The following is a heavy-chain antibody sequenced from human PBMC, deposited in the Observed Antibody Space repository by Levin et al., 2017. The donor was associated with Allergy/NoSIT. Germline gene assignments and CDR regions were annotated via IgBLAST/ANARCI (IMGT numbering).Heavy chain of an antibody. CDR3: ASHFSMIRGYDNYGMDV. Sequence: GESLKISCAASGFIFNNYAFHWVRQAPGKGLEWVAVIAHDGRNEYYADSVKDRLTISRDDSRSTLYLQMNSLRAEDTAVYYCASHFSMIRGYDNYGMDVWGQGTTVTVSS. V-gene: IGHV3-30*04. J-gene: IGHJ6*02. CDR2: IAHDGRNE. D-gene: IGHD3-10*01. CDR1: GFIFNNYA.